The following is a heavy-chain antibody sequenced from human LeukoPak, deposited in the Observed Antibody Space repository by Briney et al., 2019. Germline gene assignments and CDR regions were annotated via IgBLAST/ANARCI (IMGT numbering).Heavy chain of an antibody. J-gene: IGHJ3*02. Sequence: ASVKVSCKASGYTFTSYDINWVRQATGQGLGWMGWMNPNSGNTGYAQKFQGRVTMTRNTSISTAYMQLSSLRSEDAAVYYCSRGAEKVRYFGWLSTANDAFGIWGQGKMVTVSS. CDR3: SRGAEKVRYFGWLSTANDAFGI. CDR2: MNPNSGNT. D-gene: IGHD3-9*01. V-gene: IGHV1-8*01. CDR1: GYTFTSYD.